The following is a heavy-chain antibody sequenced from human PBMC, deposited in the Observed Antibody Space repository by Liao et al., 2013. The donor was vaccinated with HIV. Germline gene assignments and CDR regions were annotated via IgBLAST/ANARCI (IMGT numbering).Heavy chain of an antibody. CDR3: ARQWPAYFDY. CDR2: IYYSGST. CDR1: GGSISSYY. D-gene: IGHD6-19*01. Sequence: QVQLQESGPGLVKPSETLSLTCTVSGGSISSYYWSWIRQPPGKGLEWIGYIYYSGSTNYNPSLKSRVTMSVDTSKNQFSLKLSSVTAADTAVYYCARQWPAYFDYWGQGTLVTVSS. J-gene: IGHJ4*02. V-gene: IGHV4-59*12.